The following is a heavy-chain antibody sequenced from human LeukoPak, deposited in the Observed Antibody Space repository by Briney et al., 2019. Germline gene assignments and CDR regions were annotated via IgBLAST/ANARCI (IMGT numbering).Heavy chain of an antibody. CDR2: INHSGST. J-gene: IGHJ4*02. V-gene: IGHV4-34*01. CDR3: ARGSPYGGNRKSASLDY. CDR1: GGSFSGYY. Sequence: SETLSLTCAVYGGSFSGYYWSWIRQPPGKGLEWIGEINHSGSTNYNPSLKSRVTISVDTSKNQFSLKLSSVTAADTAVYYCARGSPYGGNRKSASLDYWGQGTLVTVSS. D-gene: IGHD2-15*01.